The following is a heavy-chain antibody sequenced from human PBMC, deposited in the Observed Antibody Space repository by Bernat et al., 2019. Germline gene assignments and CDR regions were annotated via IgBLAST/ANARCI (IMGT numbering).Heavy chain of an antibody. CDR3: ARVAGIVATTTFDH. CDR1: GYTFTNYD. Sequence: QVQLVQSGAEVKKPGASVKVSCKASGYTFTNYDINWVRHATGQGPEWLGWMNPKSGNTGYAQKFQGRVTMTRDTSTSTAYMELSSLRSEDTAVYYCARVAGIVATTTFDHWGQGTLLTVSS. D-gene: IGHD5-12*01. J-gene: IGHJ4*02. V-gene: IGHV1-8*01. CDR2: MNPKSGNT.